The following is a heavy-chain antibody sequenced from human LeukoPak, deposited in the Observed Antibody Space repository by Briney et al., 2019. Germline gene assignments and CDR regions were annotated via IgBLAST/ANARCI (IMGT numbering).Heavy chain of an antibody. V-gene: IGHV3-23*01. CDR1: GFTFSSYA. D-gene: IGHD2-2*02. J-gene: IGHJ4*02. Sequence: GGSLRLSCAAPGFTFSSYAMSWVRHAPGKGLEWVSAISGSGGSTYYADSVKGRFTISRDNSKNTLYLQMNSLRAEDTAVYYCANGDVLYGFDYWGQGTLVTVSS. CDR3: ANGDVLYGFDY. CDR2: ISGSGGST.